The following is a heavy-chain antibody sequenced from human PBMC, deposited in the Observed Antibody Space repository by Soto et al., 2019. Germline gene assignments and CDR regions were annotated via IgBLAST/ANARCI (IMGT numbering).Heavy chain of an antibody. CDR3: ARRDCFSSSCYFKY. CDR1: GYTFTSYY. CDR2: INPSGATT. Sequence: QVSLVQSGAEVKKPGASVKVSCKASGYTFTSYYVHWVRQAPGQGLEWMGIINPSGATTTYAQNFQGRVDMTRDTSTSTVYRELSSLRSEDTAVYYCARRDCFSSSCYFKYWGQGTLVTVSS. V-gene: IGHV1-46*01. D-gene: IGHD2-2*01. J-gene: IGHJ4*02.